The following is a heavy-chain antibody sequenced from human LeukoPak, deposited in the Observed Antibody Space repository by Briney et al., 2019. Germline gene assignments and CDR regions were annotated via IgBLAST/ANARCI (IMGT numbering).Heavy chain of an antibody. CDR2: ICGSGGST. CDR1: GFTFSSYA. D-gene: IGHD1-26*01. Sequence: PGGSLRLSCAASGFTFSSYAMSWVRQTPGKGLEGVSAICGSGGSTYYADSVKGRFTISRDNAKNTLYLQMNSLSAEDTAVYYCARGMYGATRAFDYWGQGTLVTVSS. CDR3: ARGMYGATRAFDY. V-gene: IGHV3-23*01. J-gene: IGHJ4*02.